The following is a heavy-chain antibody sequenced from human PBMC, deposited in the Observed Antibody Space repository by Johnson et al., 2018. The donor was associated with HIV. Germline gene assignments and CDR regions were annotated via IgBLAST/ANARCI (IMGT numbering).Heavy chain of an antibody. J-gene: IGHJ3*02. V-gene: IGHV3-74*01. CDR1: GFTFSTNW. CDR3: ARGGLTYYYDSSGYPDAFDI. CDR2: INSDGRST. D-gene: IGHD3-22*01. Sequence: VQLVESGGDLVQPGGSLRLSCVGSGFTFSTNWMHWVRQAPGKGLVWVSRINSDGRSTSYADSVKGRFTISRDNAKNTLYLQMDSLGAEDTAVYYCARGGLTYYYDSSGYPDAFDIWGQGTMVTVSS.